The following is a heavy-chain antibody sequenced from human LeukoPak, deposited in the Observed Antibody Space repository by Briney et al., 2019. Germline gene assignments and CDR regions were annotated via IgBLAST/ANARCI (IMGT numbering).Heavy chain of an antibody. J-gene: IGHJ4*02. D-gene: IGHD3-10*01. Sequence: GASVKVSCKASGYTFTGYYMHWVRQAPGQGLEWMGWINPNSGGTNYAQKFQGRVTMTRDTSISTAYMEPSRLRSDDTAVYYCARARNLWFGELLGYWGQGTLVTVSS. CDR1: GYTFTGYY. V-gene: IGHV1-2*02. CDR2: INPNSGGT. CDR3: ARARNLWFGELLGY.